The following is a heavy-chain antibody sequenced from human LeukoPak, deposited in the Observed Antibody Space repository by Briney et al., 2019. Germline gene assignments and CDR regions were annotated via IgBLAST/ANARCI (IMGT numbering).Heavy chain of an antibody. CDR3: ARAHDSVWGSYRGYYMDV. CDR1: GYTFTSYD. V-gene: IGHV1-8*03. Sequence: ASVKVSCNASGYTFTSYDINWVRQATGQGLEWMGWMNPNSGNTGYAQKFQGRVTITRNTSISTAYMELSSLRSEDTAVYYCARAHDSVWGSYRGYYMDVWGKGTTVTVSS. J-gene: IGHJ6*03. D-gene: IGHD3-16*02. CDR2: MNPNSGNT.